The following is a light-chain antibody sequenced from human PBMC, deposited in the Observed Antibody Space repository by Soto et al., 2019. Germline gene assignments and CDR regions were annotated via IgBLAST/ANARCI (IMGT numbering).Light chain of an antibody. CDR2: DAS. CDR3: QEYDKPHLP. V-gene: IGKV1-33*01. Sequence: DIQMTQSPSTLPASVGDRVTITCQASQDISNDLNWYQQKPGKAPKLLIYDASNLETGVPSRLSGSRSGTDFTFTIRSLQPEDIATYYCQEYDKPHLPFGGGTKVDIK. J-gene: IGKJ4*01. CDR1: QDISND.